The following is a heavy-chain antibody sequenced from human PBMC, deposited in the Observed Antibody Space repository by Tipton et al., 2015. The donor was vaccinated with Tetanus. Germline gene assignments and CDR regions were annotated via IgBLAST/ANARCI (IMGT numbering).Heavy chain of an antibody. V-gene: IGHV4-4*02. CDR3: ARGGEMATRKTFNY. D-gene: IGHD5-24*01. J-gene: IGHJ4*02. CDR1: GGSISSSNW. CDR2: INHSGST. Sequence: TLSLTCAVSGGSISSSNWWSWVRQPPGKGLEWIGEINHSGSTNYNPSLKSRVTISVDTSKNQFSLKLSSVTAADTAVYYCARGGEMATRKTFNYWGQGTLVTVSS.